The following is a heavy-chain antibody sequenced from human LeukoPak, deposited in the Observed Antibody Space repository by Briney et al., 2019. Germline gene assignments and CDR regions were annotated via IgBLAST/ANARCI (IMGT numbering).Heavy chain of an antibody. V-gene: IGHV3-11*04. D-gene: IGHD1-14*01. CDR3: ARDGDQMYEVYDY. CDR2: IDRGGNGK. CDR1: GFTFSDYY. J-gene: IGHJ4*02. Sequence: PGGSLRLSCAASGFTFSDYYMGWIRQPQGKGLGWVSYIDRGGNGKPYADSVKGRLTISRDNTKNSLFLQMNDVRDEDTAVYDCARDGDQMYEVYDYWGQGTLVTVSS.